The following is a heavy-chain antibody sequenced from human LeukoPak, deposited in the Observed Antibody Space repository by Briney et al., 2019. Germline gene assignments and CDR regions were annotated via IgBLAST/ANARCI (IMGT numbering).Heavy chain of an antibody. V-gene: IGHV1-46*01. CDR3: ARGDYGGNSGLGFDY. Sequence: ASVKVSCKASGNTFTSYYMHWVRQAPGQGLEWMGIINPSGGSTSYAQKFQGRVTMTRDTSTSTVYMELSSLRSEDTAAYYCARGDYGGNSGLGFDYWGQGTLVTVSS. CDR1: GNTFTSYY. J-gene: IGHJ4*02. D-gene: IGHD4-23*01. CDR2: INPSGGST.